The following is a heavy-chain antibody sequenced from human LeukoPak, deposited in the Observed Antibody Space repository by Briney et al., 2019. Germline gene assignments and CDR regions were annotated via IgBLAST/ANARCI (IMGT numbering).Heavy chain of an antibody. CDR2: ISSRGSVI. D-gene: IGHD1-26*01. CDR3: SGRGAGPYYFEY. J-gene: IGHJ4*01. V-gene: IGHV3-11*01. CDR1: GFKFSDYH. Sequence: GGSLRLSCAASGFKFSDYHMNWIRQAPGKGLEWVSYISSRGSVIYYADSVQGRFTVSRDTAENSWYLHMSSLRAEDTAVYYCSGRGAGPYYFEYWGQGTLVTVSS.